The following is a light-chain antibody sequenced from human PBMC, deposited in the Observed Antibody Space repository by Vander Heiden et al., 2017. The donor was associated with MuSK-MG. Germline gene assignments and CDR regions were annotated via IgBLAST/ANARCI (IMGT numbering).Light chain of an antibody. V-gene: IGKV1-39*01. CDR2: AAS. CDR3: QHRDSTPRT. CDR1: QSICIY. J-gene: IGKJ1*01. Sequence: IQMTQSPSTLSASVGDRVTTTCRASQSICIYLTWYQQKPGKAPQLLIYAASSVQSGVPSRFSGSGSGTDFTLTISRRQPEDFATYYCQHRDSTPRTFGQGTKVEIK.